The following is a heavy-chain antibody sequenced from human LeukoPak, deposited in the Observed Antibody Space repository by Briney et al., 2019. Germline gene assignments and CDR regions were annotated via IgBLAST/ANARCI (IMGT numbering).Heavy chain of an antibody. D-gene: IGHD5-18*01. CDR2: IYTSGST. CDR3: ARGPTRIPGRAFDI. V-gene: IGHV4-61*02. Sequence: SQTLSLTCTVSGGSISSGSYYWSWIRQPAGKGLEWIGRIYTSGSTNYNPSLKSRVTISVDTSKNQFSLKLSSVTAADTAVYYCARGPTRIPGRAFDIWGQGTMVTVSS. J-gene: IGHJ3*02. CDR1: GGSISSGSYY.